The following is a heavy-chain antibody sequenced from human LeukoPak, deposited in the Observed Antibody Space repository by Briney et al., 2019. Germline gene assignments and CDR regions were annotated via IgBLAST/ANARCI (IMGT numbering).Heavy chain of an antibody. CDR3: GRHNVLLWFGEPISRVNDAFDI. V-gene: IGHV4-59*08. D-gene: IGHD3-10*01. CDR2: IYYSGST. CDR1: GGSISSYY. Sequence: SETLSLTYTVSGGSISSYYWSWIRQPPGKGLEWIGYIYYSGSTNYNPSLKSRDTISVDTSKNQFSLKLSSVTAADTAVYYCGRHNVLLWFGEPISRVNDAFDIWGQGTMVTVSS. J-gene: IGHJ3*02.